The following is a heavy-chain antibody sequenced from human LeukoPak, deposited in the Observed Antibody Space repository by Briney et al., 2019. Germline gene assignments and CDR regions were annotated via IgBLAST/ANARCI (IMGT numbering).Heavy chain of an antibody. CDR3: ARAMVPVLCDYYYYGMDV. CDR2: ISSSGSTI. J-gene: IGHJ6*02. CDR1: GFTFSDYY. D-gene: IGHD3-10*01. Sequence: GGSLRLSCAASGFTFSDYYMSWIRQAPGKGLEWVSYISSSGSTIYYADSVKGRFTISRDNAKNSLYLQMNSLRAEDTAVYYCARAMVPVLCDYYYYGMDVWGQGTTVTVSS. V-gene: IGHV3-11*01.